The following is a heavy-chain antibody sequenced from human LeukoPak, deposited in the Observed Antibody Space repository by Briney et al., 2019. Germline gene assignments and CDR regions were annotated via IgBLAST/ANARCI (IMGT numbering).Heavy chain of an antibody. CDR2: MNPNSGNT. CDR3: ARGWRRSSSHLDY. V-gene: IGHV1-8*03. D-gene: IGHD6-13*01. CDR1: GYTFTSYD. J-gene: IGHJ4*02. Sequence: ASVNVSCKASGYTFTSYDINWVRQATGQGLEWMGWMNPNSGNTGYAQKFQGRVTITRNTSISTAYMELSSLRSEDTAVYYCARGWRRSSSHLDYWGQGTLVTVSS.